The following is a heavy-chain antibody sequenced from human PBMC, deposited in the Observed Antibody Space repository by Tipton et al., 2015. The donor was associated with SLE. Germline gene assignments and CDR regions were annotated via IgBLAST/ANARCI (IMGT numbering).Heavy chain of an antibody. CDR3: ARRGPYYDSSGYYPFYYYYGMDV. Sequence: TLSLTCTVSGYSISSGYYWGWIRQSPGKGLEWIASIYHSGSTYYNPSLQSRGTMSVDTSKNQFSLKLSSVIAADTATYYCARRGPYYDSSGYYPFYYYYGMDVWGQGTTVTVSS. V-gene: IGHV4-38-2*02. CDR2: IYHSGST. D-gene: IGHD3-22*01. J-gene: IGHJ6*02. CDR1: GYSISSGYY.